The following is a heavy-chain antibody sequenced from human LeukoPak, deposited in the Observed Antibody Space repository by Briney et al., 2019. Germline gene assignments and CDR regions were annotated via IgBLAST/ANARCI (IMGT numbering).Heavy chain of an antibody. Sequence: PGGSLRLSCAASGFTFSSYGMHWVRQAPGKGLEWVAFIRYDGSNKYYADSVKGRFTISRDNSKNTLYLLMNSLRAEDTAVYYCAKEGLRYFDWYHYYGMDVWGQGTTVTVSS. J-gene: IGHJ6*02. D-gene: IGHD3-9*01. CDR1: GFTFSSYG. CDR2: IRYDGSNK. V-gene: IGHV3-30*02. CDR3: AKEGLRYFDWYHYYGMDV.